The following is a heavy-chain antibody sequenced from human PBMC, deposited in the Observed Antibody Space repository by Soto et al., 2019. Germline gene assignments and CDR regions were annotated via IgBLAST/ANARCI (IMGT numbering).Heavy chain of an antibody. V-gene: IGHV5-51*01. CDR3: ARQDGEWGVATTDYYYYYGMDV. CDR1: GYNFTSYW. Sequence: GESHKISSKGSGYNFTSYWIGWVRQMPGKGLEWMGIIYPGDSDTRYSPSFQGQVTISADKSISTAYLQWSSLKASDTAMYYCARQDGEWGVATTDYYYYYGMDVWGQGTTVTVSS. D-gene: IGHD5-12*01. CDR2: IYPGDSDT. J-gene: IGHJ6*02.